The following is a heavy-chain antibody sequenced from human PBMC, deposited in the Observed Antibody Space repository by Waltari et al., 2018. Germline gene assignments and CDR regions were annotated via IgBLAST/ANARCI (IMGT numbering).Heavy chain of an antibody. D-gene: IGHD2-2*01. J-gene: IGHJ5*02. CDR3: ARAVVPAAIYWFDP. V-gene: IGHV3-48*03. Sequence: EVQLVESGGGLIQPGGSLRLSCGASGFTFRDYELNWVLQAPGKGLEWIAYISTSGATIYNAESVKGRFTGSRDNAKNSVYLQMNSLRVEDTAVYSCARAVVPAAIYWFDPWGQGTLVTVSS. CDR2: ISTSGATI. CDR1: GFTFRDYE.